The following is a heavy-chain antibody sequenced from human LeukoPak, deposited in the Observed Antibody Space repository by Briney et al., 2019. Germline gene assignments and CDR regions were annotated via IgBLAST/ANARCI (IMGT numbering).Heavy chain of an antibody. J-gene: IGHJ4*02. CDR1: GFTFSGYA. V-gene: IGHV3-23*01. D-gene: IGHD4-17*01. CDR2: ISGSGGST. CDR3: AKPRGYGDYRYYFDY. Sequence: GGSLRLSCAASGFTFSGYAMSWVRQAPGKGLEWVSAISGSGGSTYYADSVKGRFTISRDNSKNTLYLQMNSLRAEDTAVYYCAKPRGYGDYRYYFDYWGQGTLVTVSS.